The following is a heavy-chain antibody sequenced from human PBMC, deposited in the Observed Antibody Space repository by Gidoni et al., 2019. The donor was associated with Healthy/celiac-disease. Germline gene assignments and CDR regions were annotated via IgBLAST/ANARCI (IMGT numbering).Heavy chain of an antibody. CDR2: ISSSSSYI. Sequence: EVQLVESGGGLVKPGGSLRLSCAASGFTFSSYSMNWVRQAPGKGLEWVSSISSSSSYIYYADSVKGRFTISRDNAKNSLYLQMNSLRAEDTAVYYCARDSEWELQGGSLFDYWGQGTLVTVSS. CDR3: ARDSEWELQGGSLFDY. V-gene: IGHV3-21*01. D-gene: IGHD1-26*01. J-gene: IGHJ4*02. CDR1: GFTFSSYS.